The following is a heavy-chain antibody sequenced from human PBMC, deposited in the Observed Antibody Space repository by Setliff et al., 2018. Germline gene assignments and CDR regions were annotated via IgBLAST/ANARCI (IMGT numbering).Heavy chain of an antibody. CDR3: ARGEYTSLPSGVYYHMDV. CDR2: INTNTGNP. V-gene: IGHV7-4-1*02. J-gene: IGHJ6*03. Sequence: GASVKVSCKASGYPFSSYAMNWVRQAPGQGLEWMGWINTNTGNPTYAQGFTGRFVFSLDTSVSTTYLQISSLKAEDTAVYYCARGEYTSLPSGVYYHMDVWGKGTTVTVSS. CDR1: GYPFSSYA. D-gene: IGHD6-6*01.